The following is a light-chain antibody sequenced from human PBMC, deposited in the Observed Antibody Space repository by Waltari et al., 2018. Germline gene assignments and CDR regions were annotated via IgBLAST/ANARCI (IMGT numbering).Light chain of an antibody. CDR3: STWDDSVTGWL. CDR1: RSNIGNNY. Sequence: QSILTPPPSASGTPGQRVTISCSGARSNIGNNYLYWYPQLPGPAPKLLLDNDNQRPSGVPSRFSCSKSGTSASLAISGLRAEDESDYFCSTWDDSVTGWLFGGGTKLTVL. V-gene: IGLV1-47*02. J-gene: IGLJ3*02. CDR2: NDN.